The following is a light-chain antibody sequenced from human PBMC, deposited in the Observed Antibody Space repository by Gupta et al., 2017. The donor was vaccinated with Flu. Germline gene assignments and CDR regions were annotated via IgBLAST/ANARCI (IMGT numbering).Light chain of an antibody. CDR1: QNINTY. J-gene: IGKJ2*01. V-gene: IGKV1-39*01. CDR2: GAS. CDR3: QQIYSPPYT. Sequence: DIQMTQSPSSLSASVGDRVTITCRASQNINTYVNWYHQKPGEGPKSLIYGASSLQSGVPSRFNGSGSGTDFTLTISSLQPEDFGTYYCQQIYSPPYTFGQGTMLEI.